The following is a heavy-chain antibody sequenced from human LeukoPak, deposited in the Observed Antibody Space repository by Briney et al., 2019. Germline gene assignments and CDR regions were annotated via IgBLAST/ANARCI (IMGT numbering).Heavy chain of an antibody. CDR3: ARHDSFIPY. Sequence: GGSLRLSCAASGFTFNYYAMSWVRQAPGKGLEWVSGISDNEGSTYYTDSVRGRFTISRDNTKNTVYLQMNNLRPDDTAVYFCARHDSFIPYWGQGTLVTVSS. CDR1: GFTFNYYA. J-gene: IGHJ4*02. V-gene: IGHV3-23*01. CDR2: ISDNEGST. D-gene: IGHD5-18*01.